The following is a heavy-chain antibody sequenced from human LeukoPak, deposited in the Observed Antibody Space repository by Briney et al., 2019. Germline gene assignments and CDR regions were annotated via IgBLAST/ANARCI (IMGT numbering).Heavy chain of an antibody. CDR1: GFTFSGYG. CDR3: ARAVGPYDY. CDR2: IWYDGSTK. Sequence: GGSLRLSCAASGFTFSGYGMHWVRQAPGKGLEWVAVIWYDGSTKYYADSVKGRFTISRDNSKNTLHLQMNSLRAEDTGVYYCARAVGPYDYWGQGTLVTVSS. D-gene: IGHD3-10*01. J-gene: IGHJ4*02. V-gene: IGHV3-33*01.